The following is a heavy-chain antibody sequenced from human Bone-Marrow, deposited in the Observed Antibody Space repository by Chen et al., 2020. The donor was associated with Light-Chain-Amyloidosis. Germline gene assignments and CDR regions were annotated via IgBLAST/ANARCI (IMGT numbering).Heavy chain of an antibody. CDR3: AKDISYDDILPGYPADAFDI. J-gene: IGHJ3*02. CDR2: ISGSGGRR. CDR1: GFAFSSYA. V-gene: IGHV3-23*04. Sequence: EVQLVESGGGLLQRGGSLRLSCAASGFAFSSYAMSWVRQAPGKGLEGVSTISGSGGRRYYGDSVEGRLTISGDNSKNALFLQRNSLRAEDTAVYYCAKDISYDDILPGYPADAFDIWGQGTMVTVSS. D-gene: IGHD3-9*01.